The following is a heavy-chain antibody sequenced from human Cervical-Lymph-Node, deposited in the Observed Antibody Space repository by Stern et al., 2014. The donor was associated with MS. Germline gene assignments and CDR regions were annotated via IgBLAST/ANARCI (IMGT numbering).Heavy chain of an antibody. D-gene: IGHD5-18*01. V-gene: IGHV3-9*01. Sequence: EVQLEESGGGLVQPGRSLRLSWAASGFTFDDYAMHWVRQAPGKGLEWVSGISWNSGSIGYADSVKGRFTISRDNAKNSLYLQMNSLRAEDTALYYCAKGRGYILDYWGQGTLVTVSS. J-gene: IGHJ4*02. CDR2: ISWNSGSI. CDR3: AKGRGYILDY. CDR1: GFTFDDYA.